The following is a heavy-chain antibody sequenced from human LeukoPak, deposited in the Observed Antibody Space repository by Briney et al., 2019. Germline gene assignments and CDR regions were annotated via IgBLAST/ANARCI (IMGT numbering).Heavy chain of an antibody. CDR2: IVVGSGNT. CDR1: GFTFTSSA. CDR3: AAFVGGSYEDYFDY. V-gene: IGHV1-58*02. J-gene: IGHJ4*02. Sequence: SVKVSCKASGFTFTSSAMQWVRQARGQRLEWIGWIVVGSGNTNYARKFQERVTITRDMSTSTAYMELSSLRSEDTAVYYCAAFVGGSYEDYFDYWGQGTLVTVSS. D-gene: IGHD1-26*01.